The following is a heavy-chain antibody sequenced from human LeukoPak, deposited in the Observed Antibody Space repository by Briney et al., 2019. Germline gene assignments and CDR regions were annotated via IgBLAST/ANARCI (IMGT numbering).Heavy chain of an antibody. J-gene: IGHJ4*02. V-gene: IGHV4-34*01. Sequence: SETLSLTCAVYGGSFSGYYWSWIRQPPGKGLEWIGEINYSGSTNYNPSVKSRVTISVDTSKNQFSLKLSSVTAADTAVYYCARHSGAARPYRYWGQGTLVTVSS. CDR3: ARHSGAARPYRY. D-gene: IGHD6-6*01. CDR2: INYSGST. CDR1: GGSFSGYY.